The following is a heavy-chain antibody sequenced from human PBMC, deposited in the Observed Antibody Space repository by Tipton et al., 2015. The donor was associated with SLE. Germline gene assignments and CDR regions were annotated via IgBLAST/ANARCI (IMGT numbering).Heavy chain of an antibody. Sequence: TLSLTCAVYGGSFSGFYWSWIRQPPGKGLEWIGEINHSGSTNYNPSPKSRVTISVDTSKNQFSLKLGSVTAADTAVYYCARRRVSHAFDIWGQGTMVTVSS. D-gene: IGHD6-13*01. V-gene: IGHV4-34*01. CDR2: INHSGST. CDR1: GGSFSGFY. J-gene: IGHJ3*02. CDR3: ARRRVSHAFDI.